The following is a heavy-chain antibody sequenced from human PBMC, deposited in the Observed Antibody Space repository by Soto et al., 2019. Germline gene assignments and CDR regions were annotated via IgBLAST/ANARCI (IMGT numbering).Heavy chain of an antibody. CDR3: ARDEVRLQLGGNYYYFLDV. D-gene: IGHD1-1*01. CDR1: GGTFSTSA. V-gene: IGHV1-69*12. CDR2: IMPVFPTT. Sequence: QVQLVQSGAEVKKPGSSVKVSCKASGGTFSTSAISWVRQAPGQGLEWVGGIMPVFPTTDYAQKFQGRVTITADESTTTAYLGLTILRTDDTAVYYCARDEVRLQLGGNYYYFLDVCGQGTAITVSS. J-gene: IGHJ6*02.